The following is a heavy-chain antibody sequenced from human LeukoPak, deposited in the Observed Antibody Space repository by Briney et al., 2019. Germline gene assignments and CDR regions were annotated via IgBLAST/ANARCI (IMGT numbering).Heavy chain of an antibody. D-gene: IGHD1-14*01. CDR1: GYTFTDYY. J-gene: IGHJ4*02. CDR3: ARVLARYGNLDY. V-gene: IGHV1-2*02. CDR2: INPNSGGT. Sequence: ASVKVSCKDSGYTFTDYYIHWVRQAPGQGLEWMGWINPNSGGTNYTQKFQGRVTMTRDTSISTAYLELNRLTSDDTAVYYCARVLARYGNLDYWGQGILVTVSS.